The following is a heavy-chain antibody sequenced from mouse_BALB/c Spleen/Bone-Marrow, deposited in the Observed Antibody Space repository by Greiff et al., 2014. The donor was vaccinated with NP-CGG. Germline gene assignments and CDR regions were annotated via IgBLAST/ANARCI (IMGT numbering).Heavy chain of an antibody. V-gene: IGHV14-3*02. CDR3: ASYYYGSSSFAY. Sequence: EVQGVESGAELVKPGASVKLSCTASGFNIKDTYMHWVKQRPEQGLEWIGRIDPANGNTKYDPKFQGKATITADTSSNTAYLQLSSLTSGDTAVYYCASYYYGSSSFAYWGQGTMVTVSA. CDR1: GFNIKDTY. D-gene: IGHD1-1*01. CDR2: IDPANGNT. J-gene: IGHJ3*01.